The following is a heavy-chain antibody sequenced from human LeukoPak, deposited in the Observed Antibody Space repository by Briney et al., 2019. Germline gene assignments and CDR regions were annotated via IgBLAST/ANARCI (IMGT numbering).Heavy chain of an antibody. CDR3: ARDRYSGSYPLDY. Sequence: ETLSLTCAVYGGSFSGYYWSWIRQAPGKGLEWVANINQDGSKINYVDSLKGRFTISRDDAKNSLYLQMNSLRAEDTAVYYCARDRYSGSYPLDYWGQGTLVTVSS. D-gene: IGHD1-26*01. CDR1: GGSFSGYY. V-gene: IGHV3-7*03. CDR2: INQDGSKI. J-gene: IGHJ4*02.